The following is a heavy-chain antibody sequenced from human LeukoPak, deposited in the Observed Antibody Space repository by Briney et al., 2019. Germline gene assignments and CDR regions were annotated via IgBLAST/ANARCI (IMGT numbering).Heavy chain of an antibody. D-gene: IGHD2-15*01. Sequence: GGSLRLSCAASGFTLSPHAINWVRQAPGKGLEWVSAVSRSADSTYYADSVKGRFTISRDDSKNTVYLQMNILRAEDTAVYYCAKEKFPFGGSHYFDYWGQGTLVTVSS. CDR1: GFTLSPHA. J-gene: IGHJ4*02. V-gene: IGHV3-23*01. CDR2: VSRSADST. CDR3: AKEKFPFGGSHYFDY.